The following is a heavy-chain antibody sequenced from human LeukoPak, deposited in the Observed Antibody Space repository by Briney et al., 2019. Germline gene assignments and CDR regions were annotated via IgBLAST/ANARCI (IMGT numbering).Heavy chain of an antibody. D-gene: IGHD4-11*01. CDR1: GFTFSSYA. CDR2: ISGSGGST. Sequence: PGGSLRLSCAASGFTFSSYAMSWVRQAPGKGLEWVSAISGSGGSTYYADSVKGRFTISRDNSKNTLYLQMNSLRAEDTAVYYCARQSIFRGPKMTTVTSLDYWGQGTLVTVSS. J-gene: IGHJ4*02. V-gene: IGHV3-23*01. CDR3: ARQSIFRGPKMTTVTSLDY.